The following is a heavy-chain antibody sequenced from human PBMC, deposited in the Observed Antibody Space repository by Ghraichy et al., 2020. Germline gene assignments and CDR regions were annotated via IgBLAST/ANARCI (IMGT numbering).Heavy chain of an antibody. CDR3: ARVVPYSSINWFDP. CDR1: GFTFSDYA. Sequence: GGSLRLSCVASGFTFSDYAMHWVRQAPGRGLDWVGFIWYDGSNKDYADSVKGRFTISRDNSKNTLYLQMNSLRAEDTAVYYCARVVPYSSINWFDPWGQGTLVTVSS. CDR2: IWYDGSNK. V-gene: IGHV3-33*01. J-gene: IGHJ5*02. D-gene: IGHD6-13*01.